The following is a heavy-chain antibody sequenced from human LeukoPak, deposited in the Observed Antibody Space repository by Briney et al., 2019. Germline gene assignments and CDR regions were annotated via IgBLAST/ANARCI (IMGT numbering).Heavy chain of an antibody. V-gene: IGHV1-69*13. CDR3: ARVWSGVVITPSAGYYYGMDV. Sequence: SVKVSCTASGGTFSSYAISWVRQAPAQGLEWMGGITPIFGTANYAQKFQGRVTITADESTSTAYMELNSLRSEDTAVYYCARVWSGVVITPSAGYYYGMDVWGQGTTVTVSS. J-gene: IGHJ6*02. CDR1: GGTFSSYA. CDR2: ITPIFGTA. D-gene: IGHD3-3*01.